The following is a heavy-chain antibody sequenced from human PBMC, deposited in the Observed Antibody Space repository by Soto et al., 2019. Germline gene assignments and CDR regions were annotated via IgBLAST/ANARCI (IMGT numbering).Heavy chain of an antibody. CDR1: GFTVSSNY. J-gene: IGHJ5*02. V-gene: IGHV3-53*01. D-gene: IGHD6-13*01. Sequence: SLRLSCASSGFTVSSNYMSWVRQAPGKGLEWVSVIYSGGSTYYADSVKGRFTISRDNSKNTLYLQMNSLRAEDTAVYYCARGSSSPGWFDPWGQGTLVTVSS. CDR3: ARGSSSPGWFDP. CDR2: IYSGGST.